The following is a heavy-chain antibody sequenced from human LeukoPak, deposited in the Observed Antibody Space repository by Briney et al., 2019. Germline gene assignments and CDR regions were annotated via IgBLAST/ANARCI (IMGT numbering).Heavy chain of an antibody. J-gene: IGHJ4*02. CDR2: INHSGST. Sequence: PSETLSLTCAVYGGSFSGYYWSWIRQPPGKGLEWIGEINHSGSTNYNPSLKSRVTISVDTSKNQFSLKLSSVTAADTAVYYCARLISSSWRFDYWGQGTLVTVSS. V-gene: IGHV4-34*01. CDR3: ARLISSSWRFDY. CDR1: GGSFSGYY. D-gene: IGHD6-13*01.